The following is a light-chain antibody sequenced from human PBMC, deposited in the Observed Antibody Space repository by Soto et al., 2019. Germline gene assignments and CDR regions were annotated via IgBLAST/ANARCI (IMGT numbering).Light chain of an antibody. V-gene: IGLV1-36*01. CDR3: AAWDDSLNGVV. Sequence: QSVLTQPPSVSEAPRQRVTISCSGSWSNIGHNAVNWYQQLPGKAPKLLIYYDDLLPSGVSDRFSGSKSGTSASLAISGLQSEDEADYYCAAWDDSLNGVVFGGGIKLTVL. CDR1: WSNIGHNA. CDR2: YDD. J-gene: IGLJ2*01.